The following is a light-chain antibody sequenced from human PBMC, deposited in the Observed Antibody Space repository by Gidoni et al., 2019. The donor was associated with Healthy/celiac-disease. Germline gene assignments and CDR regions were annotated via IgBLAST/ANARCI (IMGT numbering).Light chain of an antibody. CDR2: DAS. CDR3: QQRSNWPLT. CDR1: QSVSSY. Sequence: EIVLTQSPATLSLSPGERATHPYRASQSVSSYLAWYQQKPGQAPRLLIYDASNRATGIPARFSGSGSGTDFTLTISSLEPEDFAVYYCQQRSNWPLTFGGGTKVEIK. J-gene: IGKJ4*01. V-gene: IGKV3-11*01.